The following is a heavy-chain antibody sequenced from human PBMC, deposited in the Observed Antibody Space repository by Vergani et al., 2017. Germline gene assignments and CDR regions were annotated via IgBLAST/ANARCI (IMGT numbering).Heavy chain of an antibody. J-gene: IGHJ6*03. CDR3: AKVERITIFGVVTNYYYXMDV. V-gene: IGHV3-23*01. CDR2: ISGSGGST. CDR1: GFTFSSYA. Sequence: EVQLLESGGGLVQPGGSLRPSCAASGFTFSSYAMSWVRQAPGKGLEWVSAISGSGGSTYYAGSVKGGFTISRDNSKNTLYLKMNSLRAEDTAVYYCAKVERITIFGVVTNYYYXMDVWGKGTTVTVSS. D-gene: IGHD3-3*01.